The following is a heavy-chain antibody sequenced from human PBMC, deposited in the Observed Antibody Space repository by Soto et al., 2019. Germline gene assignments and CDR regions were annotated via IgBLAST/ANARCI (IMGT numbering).Heavy chain of an antibody. CDR1: GGSFSGYY. J-gene: IGHJ4*02. Sequence: SETLSLTCAVYGGSFSGYYWSWIRQPPGKGLEWIGEINHSGSTNYNPSLKSRVTISVDTSKNQFSLKLSSVTAADPAVYYCARDLGRVAARRSIIGVRGVFDYWGQGTLVTVSS. CDR2: INHSGST. CDR3: ARDLGRVAARRSIIGVRGVFDY. V-gene: IGHV4-34*01. D-gene: IGHD3-10*01.